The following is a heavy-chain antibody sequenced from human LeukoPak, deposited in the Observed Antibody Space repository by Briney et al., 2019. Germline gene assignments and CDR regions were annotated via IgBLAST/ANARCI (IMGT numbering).Heavy chain of an antibody. CDR2: IYHSGST. CDR3: AREGREVRYMDV. CDR1: GGSISSGGYY. V-gene: IGHV4-30-2*01. D-gene: IGHD1-26*01. Sequence: SETLSLTCTVSGGSISSGGYYWSWIRQPPGKGLEWIGYIYHSGSTYYNPSLKSRVTISVDRSKNQFSLKLSSVTAADTAVYYCAREGREVRYMDVWGKGTTVTVSS. J-gene: IGHJ6*03.